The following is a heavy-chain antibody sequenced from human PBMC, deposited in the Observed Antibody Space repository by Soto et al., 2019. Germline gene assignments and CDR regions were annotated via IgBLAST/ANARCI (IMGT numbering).Heavy chain of an antibody. CDR3: ARASSYGDIDY. D-gene: IGHD4-17*01. V-gene: IGHV4-59*01. J-gene: IGHJ4*02. CDR1: GGSISSYY. CDR2: IYYSGST. Sequence: SQTLSLTCTVSGGSISSYYWSWIRQPPGKGLEWIGYIYYSGSTNYNPSLKSRVTISVDTSKNQFSLKLSSVTAADTAVYYCARASSYGDIDYWGQGTLVTVSS.